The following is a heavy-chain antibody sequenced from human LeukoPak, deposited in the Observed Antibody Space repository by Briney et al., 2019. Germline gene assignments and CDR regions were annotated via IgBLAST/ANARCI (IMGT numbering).Heavy chain of an antibody. CDR1: GFTFSSYA. D-gene: IGHD6-13*01. CDR2: ISSNGGST. V-gene: IGHV3-64*01. CDR3: ARGNSSSDLDY. Sequence: GGSLRLSCAASGFTFSSYAMSWVRQAPGKGLEYVSAISSNGGSTYYANSVKGRFTISRDNSKNTLYLQMGSLRAEDMAVYYCARGNSSSDLDYWGQGTLVTVSS. J-gene: IGHJ4*02.